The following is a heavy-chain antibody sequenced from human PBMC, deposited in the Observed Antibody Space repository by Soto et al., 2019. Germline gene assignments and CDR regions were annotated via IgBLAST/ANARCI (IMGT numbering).Heavy chain of an antibody. CDR3: ARVRLGYCSGGSCYSWWDGAFDI. V-gene: IGHV3-7*03. CDR1: GFTFSSYW. Sequence: GGSLRLSCAASGFTFSSYWMSWVRQAPGKGLEWVANIKQDGSEEYYVDSVKGRFTISRDNAKNSLYLQMNGLRAEDKAVYYCARVRLGYCSGGSCYSWWDGAFDIWGQGTMVTVSS. D-gene: IGHD2-15*01. J-gene: IGHJ3*02. CDR2: IKQDGSEE.